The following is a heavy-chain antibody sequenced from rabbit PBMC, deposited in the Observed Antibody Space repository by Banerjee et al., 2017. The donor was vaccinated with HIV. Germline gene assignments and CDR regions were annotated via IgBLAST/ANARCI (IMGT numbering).Heavy chain of an antibody. V-gene: IGHV1S45*01. J-gene: IGHJ4*01. D-gene: IGHD4-1*01. CDR3: ATSVLVGVRL. CDR2: INTVSGDT. Sequence: QEQLEESGGDLVKPEGSLTLTCTASGFSFSYGYVMCWVRQAPGKGLEWIACINTVSGDTVYATWAKGRFTVSKASSTTVALQMTSLTAADTATYFCATSVLVGVRLWGQGTLVTVS. CDR1: GFSFSYGYV.